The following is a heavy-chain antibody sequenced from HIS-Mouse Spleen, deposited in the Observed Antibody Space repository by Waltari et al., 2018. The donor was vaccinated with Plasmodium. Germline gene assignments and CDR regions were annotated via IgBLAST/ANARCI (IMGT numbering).Heavy chain of an antibody. CDR1: GFTFSNAW. D-gene: IGHD6-13*01. Sequence: EVQLVESGGGLVKPGGSLRLSCAASGFTFSNAWMRWVRQAPGNGLEWVGRIKSKTDWGTTDYAAHVKGRFTNSRDESKNTLYLQRNSLKTEDTAVYYCTTDRGSSWNWFDPWGQGTLVTVSS. V-gene: IGHV3-15*01. J-gene: IGHJ5*02. CDR3: TTDRGSSWNWFDP. CDR2: IKSKTDWGTT.